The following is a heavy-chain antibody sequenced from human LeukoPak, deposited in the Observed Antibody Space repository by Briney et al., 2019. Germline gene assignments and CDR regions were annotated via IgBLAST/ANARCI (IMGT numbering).Heavy chain of an antibody. CDR2: IYYSGRT. D-gene: IGHD2-2*01. V-gene: IGHV4-59*01. J-gene: IGHJ4*02. Sequence: SETLSLTCTVSGGSISSYYWSWIRQPPGKGLEWMGYIYYSGRTNYNPSLKSRVTISVDTSKNQFSLKLSSVTAADTAVYYCARGGYCSSTSCYAGAIDYWGQGTLVTVSS. CDR3: ARGGYCSSTSCYAGAIDY. CDR1: GGSISSYY.